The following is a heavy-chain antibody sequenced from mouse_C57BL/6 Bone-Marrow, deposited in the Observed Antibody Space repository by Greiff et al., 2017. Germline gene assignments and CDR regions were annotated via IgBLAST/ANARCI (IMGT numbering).Heavy chain of an antibody. CDR3: ARQLRLHYYAMDY. CDR1: GFTFSSYT. J-gene: IGHJ4*01. CDR2: ISGGGGNT. V-gene: IGHV5-9*01. D-gene: IGHD3-2*02. Sequence: VQLKESGGGLVKPGGSLKLSCAASGFTFSSYTMSWVRQTPEKRLEWVATISGGGGNTYYPDSVKGRFTISRDNAKNTLYLQMSSLRSEDTALYYCARQLRLHYYAMDYWGQGTSVTVSS.